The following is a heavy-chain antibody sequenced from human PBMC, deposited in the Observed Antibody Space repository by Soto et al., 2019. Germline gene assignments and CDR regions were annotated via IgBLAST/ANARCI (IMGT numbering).Heavy chain of an antibody. CDR2: IICRGDSK. D-gene: IGHD3-10*01. J-gene: IGHJ5*02. V-gene: IGHV3-23*01. CDR1: GFTFSSYA. CDR3: DKAGEPRNWFDA. Sequence: GGSLRLSXASSGFTFSSYAMLWVRQAPGKGLEWVSAIICRGDSKYYADSVTGRFTISSDNSNNTLYLQMHSLRADHTAGFVCDKAGEPRNWFDAWGQGTLVTVSS.